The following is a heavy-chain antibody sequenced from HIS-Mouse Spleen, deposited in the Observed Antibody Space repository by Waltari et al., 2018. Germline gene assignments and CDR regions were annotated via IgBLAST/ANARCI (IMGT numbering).Heavy chain of an antibody. J-gene: IGHJ2*01. V-gene: IGHV4-39*07. CDR2: FYYRGST. CDR1: GGSISSSSYY. Sequence: QLQLQESGPGLVKPSETLSLTCTVSGGSISSSSYYWGWIRQPPGKGLGGFGSFYYRGSTYYNPSLKSRVTISVDTSKNQFSLRLSSVTAADTAVYYCAREIPYSSSWYDWYFDLWGRGTLVTVSS. CDR3: AREIPYSSSWYDWYFDL. D-gene: IGHD6-13*01.